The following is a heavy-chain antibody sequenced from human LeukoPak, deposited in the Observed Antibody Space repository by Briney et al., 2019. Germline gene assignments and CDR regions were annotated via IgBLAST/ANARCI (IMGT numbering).Heavy chain of an antibody. J-gene: IGHJ4*02. D-gene: IGHD3-22*01. CDR2: IYYSGST. CDR1: GGSISSYY. Sequence: SETLSLTCTVSGGSISSYYWSWIRQPPGKGLEWIGYIYYSGSTNYNPSLKSRVTISVDTSKNQFSLKLSSVTAADTAVYYCARGPSRNYYDSSGNFDYWGQGTLVTVSP. CDR3: ARGPSRNYYDSSGNFDY. V-gene: IGHV4-59*01.